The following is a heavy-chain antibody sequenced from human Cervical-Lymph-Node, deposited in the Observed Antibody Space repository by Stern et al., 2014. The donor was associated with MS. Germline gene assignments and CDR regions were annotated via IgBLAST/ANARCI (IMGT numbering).Heavy chain of an antibody. V-gene: IGHV3-23*04. CDR1: GFTFSTYD. J-gene: IGHJ5*02. CDR2: ISTTGGTT. Sequence: EVQLVESGRGLVQPGGSLRLSCAASGFTFSTYDMSWVRRAPGKGPQFVSAISTTGGTTYYADSVKGRFTISRDNSKNTLYLQMNSLRAEDTAVYYCAKKSGSGWYYVSWGQGSLVTVSS. CDR3: AKKSGSGWYYVS. D-gene: IGHD6-19*01.